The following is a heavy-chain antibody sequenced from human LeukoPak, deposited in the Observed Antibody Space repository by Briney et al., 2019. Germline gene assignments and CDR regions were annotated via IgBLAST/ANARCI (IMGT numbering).Heavy chain of an antibody. CDR2: IIPIFGTA. Sequence: SVEVSCKASGGTFSSYAISWVRQAPGQGLEWMGGIIPIFGTANYAQKFQGRVTITADESTSTAYMELSNLRSEDTAVYYCARDRGNWNYASPFDYWGQGTLVTVSS. D-gene: IGHD1-7*01. V-gene: IGHV1-69*13. J-gene: IGHJ4*02. CDR3: ARDRGNWNYASPFDY. CDR1: GGTFSSYA.